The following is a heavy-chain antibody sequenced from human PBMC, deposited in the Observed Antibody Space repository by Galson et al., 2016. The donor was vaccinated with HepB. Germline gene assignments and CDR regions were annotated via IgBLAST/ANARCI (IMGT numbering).Heavy chain of an antibody. CDR2: IDDTGTT. Sequence: ETLSLTCAVDSVSFTGYYWSWVRQSPGKGLEWIGQIDDTGTTNYNPSLQSRVTISADTSKKHFFLKVTSLTAADTGVYYCVRDTLSVSGVIHFRRFHMDIWGQGTTVTVSS. CDR1: SVSFTGYY. J-gene: IGHJ6*02. V-gene: IGHV4-34*01. CDR3: VRDTLSVSGVIHFRRFHMDI. D-gene: IGHD3-3*02.